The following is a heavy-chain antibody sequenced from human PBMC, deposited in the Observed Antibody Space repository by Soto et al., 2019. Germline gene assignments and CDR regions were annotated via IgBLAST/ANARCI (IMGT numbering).Heavy chain of an antibody. CDR3: AKVVVAATRNTDFDX. J-gene: IGHJ4*02. CDR2: IYYDGST. Sequence: SGTLSLTCTVSGGSINSDNYYWAWIRQPPGKGLAWIASIYYDGSTYYNPSLKSRVTISIDTSKNQFSLRLRSVTAADTAIYYCAKVVVAATRNTDFDXWGQGTMVTVSX. CDR1: GGSINSDNYY. D-gene: IGHD2-15*01. V-gene: IGHV4-39*01.